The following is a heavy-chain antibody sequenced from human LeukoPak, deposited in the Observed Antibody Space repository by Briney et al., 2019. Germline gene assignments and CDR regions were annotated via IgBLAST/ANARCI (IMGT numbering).Heavy chain of an antibody. CDR2: ISGSGGST. J-gene: IGHJ4*02. CDR1: GFTFSSYG. Sequence: PGGSLRLSCAASGFTFSSYGMSWVRQAPGKGLEWVSAISGSGGSTYYADSVKGRFTISRDNSKNTLYLQMNSLRAEDTAVYYCATQPYCGDDCYSVRDYWGQGTLVTVSS. V-gene: IGHV3-23*01. D-gene: IGHD2-21*02. CDR3: ATQPYCGDDCYSVRDY.